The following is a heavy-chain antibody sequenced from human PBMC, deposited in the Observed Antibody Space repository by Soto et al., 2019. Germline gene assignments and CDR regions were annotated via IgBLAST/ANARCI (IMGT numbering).Heavy chain of an antibody. Sequence: GASVKVSCKASGGTFSSYAITWVRQAPGQGLEWMGGIIPISGTANYAQKFQGRVTITADESTSTAYMELSSLRSEDTAVYYCARDRGPSSGYYPYWFDPWGQGTLVTVSS. D-gene: IGHD3-22*01. V-gene: IGHV1-69*13. CDR2: IIPISGTA. CDR3: ARDRGPSSGYYPYWFDP. J-gene: IGHJ5*02. CDR1: GGTFSSYA.